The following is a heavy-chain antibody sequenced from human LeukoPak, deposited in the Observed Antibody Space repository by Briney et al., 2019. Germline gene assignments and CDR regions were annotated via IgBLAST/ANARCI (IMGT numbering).Heavy chain of an antibody. CDR3: ARDQRVKKIWAYYYDSSGYPLDY. CDR1: GFTFSDYY. D-gene: IGHD3-22*01. J-gene: IGHJ4*02. Sequence: GGPLRLSCAASGFTFSDYYMSWIRQAPGKGLEWVSYISSSGSTIYYADSVKGRFTISRDNAKNSLYLQMNSLRAEDTAVYYCARDQRVKKIWAYYYDSSGYPLDYWGQGTLVTVSS. CDR2: ISSSGSTI. V-gene: IGHV3-11*04.